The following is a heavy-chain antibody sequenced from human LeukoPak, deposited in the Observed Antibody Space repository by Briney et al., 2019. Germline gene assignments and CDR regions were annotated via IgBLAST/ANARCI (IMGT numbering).Heavy chain of an antibody. CDR3: AMWIQVWKFDY. CDR2: IGYDGSNK. J-gene: IGHJ4*02. Sequence: PGGSLRLSCAASGFTFSSYGMHWVRQAPGKGLEWVAVIGYDGSNKYYADSVKGRFTISRDNSKNTLYLQMNSLRAEDTAVYYCAMWIQVWKFDYWGQGTLVTVSS. CDR1: GFTFSSYG. V-gene: IGHV3-33*01. D-gene: IGHD5-18*01.